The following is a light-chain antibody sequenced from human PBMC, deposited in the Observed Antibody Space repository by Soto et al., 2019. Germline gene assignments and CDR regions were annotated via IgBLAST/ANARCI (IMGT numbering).Light chain of an antibody. CDR1: QSGLYSSNNKNY. J-gene: IGKJ2*01. CDR3: QQYYSTPYP. CDR2: WAS. V-gene: IGKV4-1*01. Sequence: DIVMTQSPDSLAVSLGERATINCKSSQSGLYSSNNKNYLAWYQQKPGQPPKLLIYWASTRESGVPDRFSGSGSGTDFTLTISSLQAEDVAVYYCQQYYSTPYPFGQGTKLEIK.